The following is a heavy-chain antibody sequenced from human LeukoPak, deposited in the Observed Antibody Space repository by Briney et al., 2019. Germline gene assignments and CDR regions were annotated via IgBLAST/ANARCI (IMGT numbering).Heavy chain of an antibody. D-gene: IGHD3-22*01. Sequence: ASVKVSCKASGYTFTSYGISWVRQAPGQGLEWMGWISAYNGNTNYAQKLQGRVTMTTDTSTSTAYMELRSLRSDDTAVYYCARAAYEDYDSSCPAWFDYWGQGTLVTVSS. CDR2: ISAYNGNT. CDR3: ARAAYEDYDSSCPAWFDY. V-gene: IGHV1-18*01. CDR1: GYTFTSYG. J-gene: IGHJ4*02.